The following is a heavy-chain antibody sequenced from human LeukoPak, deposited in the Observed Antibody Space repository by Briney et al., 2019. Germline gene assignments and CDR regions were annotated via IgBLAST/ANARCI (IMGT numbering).Heavy chain of an antibody. J-gene: IGHJ4*02. CDR1: GASISGSGYY. Sequence: SETLSLTCAVSGASISGSGYYLGWIRQPPGKGLEWIGNIYYTGSTYYNASLQSRVTISIDTSKNQFSLRLNSVTAADTAMYYCARRKVAAAGTDIDYWGQGTLVTVSS. CDR3: ARRKVAAAGTDIDY. CDR2: IYYTGST. V-gene: IGHV4-39*01. D-gene: IGHD6-13*01.